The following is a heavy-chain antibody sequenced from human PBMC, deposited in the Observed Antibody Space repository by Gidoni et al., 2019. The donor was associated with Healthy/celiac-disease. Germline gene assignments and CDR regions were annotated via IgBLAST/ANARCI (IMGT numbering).Heavy chain of an antibody. V-gene: IGHV3-30*18. CDR1: GFTFGSYC. Sequence: QVQLVESGGGVVQPGRSLRLSCSASGFTFGSYCMHWVLQVPGKGLQWVAVISYDGSNKYYADSVKGRFTISRDNSKNTLYLQMNSLRAEDTAVYYCAKVESSSWYSTFYSNDYWGQGTLVTVSS. CDR2: ISYDGSNK. D-gene: IGHD6-13*01. J-gene: IGHJ4*02. CDR3: AKVESSSWYSTFYSNDY.